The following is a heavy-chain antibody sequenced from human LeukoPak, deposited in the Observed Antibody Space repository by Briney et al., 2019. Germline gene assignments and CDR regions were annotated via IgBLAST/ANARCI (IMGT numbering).Heavy chain of an antibody. V-gene: IGHV3-21*01. CDR1: GFTFSSYS. CDR3: AKEGGLGDSSGYFSD. J-gene: IGHJ4*02. CDR2: ISSSSSYI. D-gene: IGHD3-22*01. Sequence: GGSLRLSCAASGFTFSSYSMNWVRQAPGKGLEWVSSISSSSSYIYYADSVKGRFTISRDNSKNTLYLQMNSLRAEDTAVYYCAKEGGLGDSSGYFSDWGQGTLVTVSS.